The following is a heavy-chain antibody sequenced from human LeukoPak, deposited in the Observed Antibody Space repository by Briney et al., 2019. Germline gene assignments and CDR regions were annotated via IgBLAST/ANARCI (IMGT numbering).Heavy chain of an antibody. V-gene: IGHV3-23*01. J-gene: IGHJ4*02. CDR1: GFTFSSYA. CDR3: AKEDYDSSGYYYFDY. CDR2: ISGSGGST. D-gene: IGHD3-22*01. Sequence: GGSLRLSCAASGFTFSSYAMSWVRQAPGKGLEWVSAISGSGGSTYYADSVKGRVTISRDNSKNTLYLQMNSLRAEDTAVNYCAKEDYDSSGYYYFDYWGQGTLVTVSS.